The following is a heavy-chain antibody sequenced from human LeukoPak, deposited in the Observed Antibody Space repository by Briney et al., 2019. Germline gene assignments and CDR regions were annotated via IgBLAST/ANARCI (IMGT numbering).Heavy chain of an antibody. CDR3: ARADCGTISCYSFGRNWFDP. J-gene: IGHJ5*02. V-gene: IGHV4-30-2*01. D-gene: IGHD2-2*01. CDR1: GDSISSGAFY. CDR2: MFHDGST. Sequence: SQTLSLTCTVSGDSISSGAFYWSWIRQPPGKGLEWIGYMFHDGSTYYNPSLQSRATLSGDRSKNQFSLRLNSVTAADTAVYYCARADCGTISCYSFGRNWFDPWGQGTLVTVSS.